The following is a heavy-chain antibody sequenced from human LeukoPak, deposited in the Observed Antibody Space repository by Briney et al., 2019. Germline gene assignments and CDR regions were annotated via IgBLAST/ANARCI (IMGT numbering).Heavy chain of an antibody. CDR1: GFTFSSYW. V-gene: IGHV3-23*01. Sequence: GGSLRLPCAASGFTFSSYWMSWVRQAPGKGLEWVSAISGSGGSTYYADSVKGRFTISRDNSKNTLYLQMNSLRAEDTAVYYCAKEPSLRRGFDYWGQGTLVTVSS. CDR2: ISGSGGST. CDR3: AKEPSLRRGFDY. J-gene: IGHJ4*02. D-gene: IGHD5/OR15-5a*01.